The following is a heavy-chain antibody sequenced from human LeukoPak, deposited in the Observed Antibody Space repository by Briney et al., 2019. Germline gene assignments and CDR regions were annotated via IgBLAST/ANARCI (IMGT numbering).Heavy chain of an antibody. J-gene: IGHJ4*02. CDR3: ARDRGGETSY. D-gene: IGHD3-10*01. Sequence: GGSLRLSCAASGFTFSSYSMNWVRQAPGKGLEWVSYISSLSGTIYYADSVKGRFTISRDNAKSSLYLQMNSLTAEDTAVYYCARDRGGETSYWGQGTLVTVSS. CDR1: GFTFSSYS. CDR2: ISSLSGTI. V-gene: IGHV3-48*01.